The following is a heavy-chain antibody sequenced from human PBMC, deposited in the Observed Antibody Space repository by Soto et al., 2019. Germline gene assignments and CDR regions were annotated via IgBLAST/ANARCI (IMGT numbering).Heavy chain of an antibody. CDR1: GGTFSSYT. Sequence: QVQLVQSGAEVKKPGSSVKVSCKASGGTFSSYTISWVRQAPGQGLEWMGRIIPILGIANYAQKFQGRVTITADKSTSTAYMERSSLRSEDTAVYYCARDPHGGGNTTDYWGQGTLVTVSS. CDR3: ARDPHGGGNTTDY. V-gene: IGHV1-69*08. J-gene: IGHJ4*02. CDR2: IIPILGIA. D-gene: IGHD3-16*01.